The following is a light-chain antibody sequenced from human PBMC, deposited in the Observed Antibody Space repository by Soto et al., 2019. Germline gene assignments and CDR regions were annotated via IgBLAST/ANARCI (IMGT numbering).Light chain of an antibody. CDR2: AAS. Sequence: DIQMTQSPSSLSASFGDRVTLTCRASQNIDTYLNWYQQKPGTAPKLLMYAASSLHSGVPSRFSGSGSGTDFTLTISSLQPEDFATYYCQQSHNTPYTFGQGTKVDIK. CDR3: QQSHNTPYT. J-gene: IGKJ2*01. CDR1: QNIDTY. V-gene: IGKV1-39*01.